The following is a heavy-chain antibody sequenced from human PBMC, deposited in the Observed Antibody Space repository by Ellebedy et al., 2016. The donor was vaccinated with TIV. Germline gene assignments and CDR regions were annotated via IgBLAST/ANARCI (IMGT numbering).Heavy chain of an antibody. V-gene: IGHV3-30*18. Sequence: GESLKISCAASGFTFSSYGMHWVRQAPGKGLEWVAVISYDGSNKYYADSVKGRFTISRDNSKNTLYLQMNSLRAEDTAVYYCAKDRGYSYGLRADYWGQGTLVTVSS. CDR1: GFTFSSYG. CDR2: ISYDGSNK. CDR3: AKDRGYSYGLRADY. D-gene: IGHD5-18*01. J-gene: IGHJ4*02.